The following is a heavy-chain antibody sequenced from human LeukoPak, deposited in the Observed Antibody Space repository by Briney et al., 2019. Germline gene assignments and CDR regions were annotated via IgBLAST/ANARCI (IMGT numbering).Heavy chain of an antibody. D-gene: IGHD2-15*01. CDR1: GGSVSSSSSY. V-gene: IGHV4-30-2*01. CDR3: AREGCSGGSCYFDY. CDR2: IYHSGSP. Sequence: TLSLTCTVSGGSVSSSSSYWSWIRQPPGKGLEWIGSIYHSGSPFYNPSLKSRVTISVDRSKNQFSLNLSSVNAADTAVYYCAREGCSGGSCYFDYWGQGTLVPVSS. J-gene: IGHJ4*02.